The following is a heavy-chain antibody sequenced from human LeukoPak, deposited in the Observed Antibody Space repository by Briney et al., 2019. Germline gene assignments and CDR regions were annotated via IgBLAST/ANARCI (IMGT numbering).Heavy chain of an antibody. Sequence: GGSLRLSCAASGFTFDEYAMHWVRQAPGKGLEWVSGISWSRYIIEYVDSVRGRFTISRDNAKNSLFLQMNSLRAEDSAMYYCVRDHVGGSCVDCPLGDAFDTWGQGTMVTVSS. V-gene: IGHV3-9*01. J-gene: IGHJ3*02. CDR3: VRDHVGGSCVDCPLGDAFDT. CDR1: GFTFDEYA. D-gene: IGHD2-15*01. CDR2: ISWSRYII.